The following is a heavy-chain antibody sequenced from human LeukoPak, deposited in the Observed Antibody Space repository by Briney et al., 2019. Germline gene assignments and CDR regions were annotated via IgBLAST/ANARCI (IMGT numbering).Heavy chain of an antibody. D-gene: IGHD5-24*01. V-gene: IGHV4-61*02. CDR3: ARVYRRDGYNYDGFDI. J-gene: IGHJ3*02. CDR1: SGSINSDCYY. CDR2: VYSTGSA. Sequence: SETLSLTCTVSSGSINSDCYYWSWIRQPAGKGLEWIGRVYSTGSANYSPSLESRVIISIDTSKNQFFLRLSSVTAADTAVYYCARVYRRDGYNYDGFDIWGQGTMVTVS.